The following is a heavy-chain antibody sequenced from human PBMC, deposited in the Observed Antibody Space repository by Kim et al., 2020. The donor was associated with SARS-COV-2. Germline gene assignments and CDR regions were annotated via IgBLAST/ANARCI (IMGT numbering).Heavy chain of an antibody. D-gene: IGHD3-22*01. CDR3: ARGRYYYDSSGPHDY. Sequence: PSLKRRVTISVDTSKNQCSLKLSSVTAADTAVYYCARGRYYYDSSGPHDYWGQGTLVTVSS. V-gene: IGHV4-34*01. J-gene: IGHJ4*02.